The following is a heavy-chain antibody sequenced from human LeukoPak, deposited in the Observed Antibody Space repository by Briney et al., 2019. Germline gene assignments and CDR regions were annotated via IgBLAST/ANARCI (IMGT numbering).Heavy chain of an antibody. J-gene: IGHJ4*02. Sequence: SETLSLTCTVSGGSFSSGSYYWSWLRQPPGMGLEWIGYIYYSGSTNYNPSLKSRVTISVDTSKNQFSLKLSSVTAADTAVYYCARGGVVVAATPFDYWGQGTLVTISS. CDR1: GGSFSSGSYY. CDR3: ARGGVVVAATPFDY. D-gene: IGHD2-15*01. V-gene: IGHV4-61*01. CDR2: IYYSGST.